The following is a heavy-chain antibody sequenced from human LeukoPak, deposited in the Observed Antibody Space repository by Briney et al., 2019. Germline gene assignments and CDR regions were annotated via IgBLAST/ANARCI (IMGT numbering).Heavy chain of an antibody. V-gene: IGHV4-34*01. CDR2: INHSGST. D-gene: IGHD3-9*01. Sequence: KPSEILSLTCAVYGGSFSGYYWSWIRQPPGKGLEWIGEINHSGSTNYNPSLKSRVTISVDTSKNQFSLKLSSVTAADTAVYYCARGNILTGYNFDYWGQGTLVTVSS. J-gene: IGHJ4*02. CDR1: GGSFSGYY. CDR3: ARGNILTGYNFDY.